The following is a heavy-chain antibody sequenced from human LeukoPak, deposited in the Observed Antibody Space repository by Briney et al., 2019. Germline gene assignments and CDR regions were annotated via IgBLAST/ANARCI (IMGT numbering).Heavy chain of an antibody. J-gene: IGHJ5*02. Sequence: GGSLRLSCVASGFTFSRYRMNWVRQAPGKGLEWVSYISSSSSTIYYADSVRGRFTISRDNDKNSLYLQMNSLRDEDTAVYYCARDLVYYSSGGTVDPWGQGTLVTVSS. V-gene: IGHV3-48*02. D-gene: IGHD3-10*01. CDR2: ISSSSSTI. CDR3: ARDLVYYSSGGTVDP. CDR1: GFTFSRYR.